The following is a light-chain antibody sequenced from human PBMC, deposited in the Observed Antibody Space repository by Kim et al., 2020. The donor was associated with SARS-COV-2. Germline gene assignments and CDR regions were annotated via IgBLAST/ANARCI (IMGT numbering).Light chain of an antibody. J-gene: IGLJ2*01. CDR3: AAWDDSLSGVV. Sequence: GQKVTISCSGSSSNLGSNYVYWYQHLPGTAPKLLIYRNNQRPSGVPDRLSGSKSGTSASLAISGLRSEDEADYYCAAWDDSLSGVVFGGGTQLTVL. CDR1: SSNLGSNY. CDR2: RNN. V-gene: IGLV1-47*01.